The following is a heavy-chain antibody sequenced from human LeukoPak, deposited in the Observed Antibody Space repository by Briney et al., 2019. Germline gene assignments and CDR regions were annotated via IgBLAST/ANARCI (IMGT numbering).Heavy chain of an antibody. CDR3: ARDGRTTLDY. D-gene: IGHD2/OR15-2a*01. J-gene: IGHJ4*02. CDR1: GFTFSSYW. Sequence: GGSLRLSCAASGFTFSSYWMSWVRQAPGKGLEGVANIKEDGSEKYYVDSVKGRLTISRDNATNSLYLQMNRLRAEVTAVHYCARDGRTTLDYWGQGTLVTVSS. CDR2: IKEDGSEK. V-gene: IGHV3-7*03.